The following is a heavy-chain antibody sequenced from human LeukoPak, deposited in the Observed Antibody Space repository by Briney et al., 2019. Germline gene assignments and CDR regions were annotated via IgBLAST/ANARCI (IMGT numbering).Heavy chain of an antibody. D-gene: IGHD3-9*01. CDR1: GFTFSSYA. CDR3: ARGRERYFDWWGHFDY. CDR2: ISYDGSNK. V-gene: IGHV3-30-3*01. J-gene: IGHJ4*02. Sequence: PGGSLRLSCAASGFTFSSYAMHWVRQAPGKGLEWVAVISYDGSNKYYADSVKGRLTTSRDNSKNTLYLQMNSLRAEDTAVYYCARGRERYFDWWGHFDYWGQGTLVTVSS.